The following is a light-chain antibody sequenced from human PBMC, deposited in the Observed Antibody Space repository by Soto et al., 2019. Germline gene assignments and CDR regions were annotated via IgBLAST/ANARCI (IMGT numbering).Light chain of an antibody. CDR2: TTS. CDR3: EQGYNIPFT. CDR1: QTISNY. Sequence: DIQMTQSPSSLSASVGDRVSITCRASQTISNYLNWFQQKPGEAPTLLIYTTSTLQSGVPSRFSGSGSGTDFTLTITNLQPEDFATYYCEQGYNIPFTFGQGTRLEI. V-gene: IGKV1-39*01. J-gene: IGKJ5*01.